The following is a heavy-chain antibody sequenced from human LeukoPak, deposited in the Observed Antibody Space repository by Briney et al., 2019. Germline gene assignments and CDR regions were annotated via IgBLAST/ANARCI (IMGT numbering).Heavy chain of an antibody. CDR1: GFTLSSYW. V-gene: IGHV3-7*01. CDR2: VNRDGSDK. D-gene: IGHD5/OR15-5a*01. J-gene: IGHJ4*02. Sequence: GGSLRLSCAASGFTLSSYWMSWVRQAPGKGLEWVANVNRDGSDKNYVDSVKGGFTISRDNAKNSRYLQMNSLRVEDTALYYCARESTRERPGCWGQGTLVIVSS. CDR3: ARESTRERPGC.